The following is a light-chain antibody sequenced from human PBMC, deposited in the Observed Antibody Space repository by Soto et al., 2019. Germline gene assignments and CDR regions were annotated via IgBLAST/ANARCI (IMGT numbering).Light chain of an antibody. CDR1: SSDVGSYNL. V-gene: IGLV2-23*01. CDR3: CSYARSSTYV. J-gene: IGLJ1*01. CDR2: EGS. Sequence: QSALTQPASVSGSPGQSITISCTGTSSDVGSYNLVSWYQQHPGKAPKLMIYEGSKRPPGVSNRFSGSKSGNTASLTISGLQAEDEADYYCCSYARSSTYVFGTGTKLTVL.